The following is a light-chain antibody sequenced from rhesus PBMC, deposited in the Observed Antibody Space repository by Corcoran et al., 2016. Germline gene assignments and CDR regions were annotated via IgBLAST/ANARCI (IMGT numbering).Light chain of an antibody. V-gene: IGLV2-38*01. CDR1: SSDVGAYNG. J-gene: IGLJ1*01. Sequence: QSALTQPPSVSKSLGQSVTISCTGTSSDVGAYNGVSWYQQHPGTAPRLLIYEVSKRPSGISDRFSGSKSGNTASLTISGLQVEDEADYYCGSYRRGSTYIFGVGTRLTVL. CDR2: EVS. CDR3: GSYRRGSTYI.